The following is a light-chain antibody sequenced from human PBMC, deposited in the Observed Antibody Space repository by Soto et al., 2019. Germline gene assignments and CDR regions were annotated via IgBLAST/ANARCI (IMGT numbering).Light chain of an antibody. J-gene: IGLJ7*01. CDR3: SSYTSSSTHAV. V-gene: IGLV2-14*01. CDR2: DVS. Sequence: QSALTQPASVSGSPGQSITISCTGTSSDVGGYNYVSWYQQHPGKAPKLMIYDVSNRPSGVSNRFSGSKSGNTASLTISGLHAEDEADYYCSSYTSSSTHAVFGGGTQLTVL. CDR1: SSDVGGYNY.